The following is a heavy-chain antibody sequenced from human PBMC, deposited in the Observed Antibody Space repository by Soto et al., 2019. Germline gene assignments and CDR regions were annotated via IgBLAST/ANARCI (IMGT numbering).Heavy chain of an antibody. J-gene: IGHJ6*02. CDR1: GGTFSSYA. V-gene: IGHV1-69*13. CDR3: ARAKYSNYVRYYYYYGMDV. CDR2: IIPIFGTA. Sequence: SVKVSCKASGGTFSSYAISWVRQAPGQGLEWMGGIIPIFGTANYAQKFQGRVTITADESTSTAYMEPSSLRSEDTAVYYCARAKYSNYVRYYYYYGMDVWGQGTTVTVSS. D-gene: IGHD4-4*01.